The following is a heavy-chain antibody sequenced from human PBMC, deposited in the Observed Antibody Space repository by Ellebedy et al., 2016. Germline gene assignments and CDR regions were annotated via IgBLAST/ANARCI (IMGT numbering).Heavy chain of an antibody. CDR3: YYGHYSGS. V-gene: IGHV3-23*01. Sequence: GGSLRLXXVASGLSFRNFFMSWVRQAPGGGLEWVSTISGGGDSTVYADSVKGRFTISRDNSRNTLYLQMNSLRAEDTAIYYCYYGHYSGSWGQGTLVTVSS. J-gene: IGHJ4*02. CDR2: ISGGGDST. CDR1: GLSFRNFF. D-gene: IGHD4-17*01.